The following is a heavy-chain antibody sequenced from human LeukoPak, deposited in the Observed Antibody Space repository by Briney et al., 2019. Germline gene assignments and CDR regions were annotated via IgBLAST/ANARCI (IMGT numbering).Heavy chain of an antibody. Sequence: GGSLRLSCAASGFTFSSYWMHWVRQAPGKGLVWVSRINSDGSSTSYADSVKGRFTISRDNAKNSLYLQMNSLRAEDTALYYCASGPQYSSSWYAEGYYYMDVWGKGTTVTVSS. J-gene: IGHJ6*03. CDR1: GFTFSSYW. CDR3: ASGPQYSSSWYAEGYYYMDV. CDR2: INSDGSST. D-gene: IGHD6-13*01. V-gene: IGHV3-74*01.